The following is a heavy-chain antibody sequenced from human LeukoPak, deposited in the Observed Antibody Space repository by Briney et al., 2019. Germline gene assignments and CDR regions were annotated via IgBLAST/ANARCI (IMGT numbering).Heavy chain of an antibody. CDR1: GFTFSSYG. J-gene: IGHJ6*02. CDR2: IWYGGSNK. Sequence: GGSLRLSCAASGFTFSSYGMHWVRQAPGKGLEWVAVIWYGGSNKYYADSVKGRFTISRDNSKNTLYLQMNSLRAEDTAVYYCARDVYSSSRGNYYGMDVWGQGTTVTVSS. V-gene: IGHV3-33*01. D-gene: IGHD6-13*01. CDR3: ARDVYSSSRGNYYGMDV.